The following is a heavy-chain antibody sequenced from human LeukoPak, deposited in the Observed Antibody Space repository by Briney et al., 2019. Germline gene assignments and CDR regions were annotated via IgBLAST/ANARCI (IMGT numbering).Heavy chain of an antibody. CDR3: ARDQILWFGELPCFDH. V-gene: IGHV3-11*01. Sequence: GGSLRLSCAASGFTFSDYYMSWIRQAPGKGLEWVSYISSSGSTIYYADSVKGRFTISRDNAKNSLYLQMNSLRAEDTAVYYCARDQILWFGELPCFDHWGQGTLVTVSS. CDR2: ISSSGSTI. J-gene: IGHJ4*02. CDR1: GFTFSDYY. D-gene: IGHD3-10*01.